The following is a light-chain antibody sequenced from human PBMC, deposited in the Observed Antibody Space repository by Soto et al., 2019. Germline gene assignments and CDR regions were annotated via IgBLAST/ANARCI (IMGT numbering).Light chain of an antibody. CDR1: LSVYNK. CDR3: QQYSNWPPYT. J-gene: IGKJ2*01. Sequence: EIVMTQSPGSLSVSPGERATLSCRATLSVYNKVAWYQQKPGQAPRLLLYDASTRATGTPARFSGSGSGTEFTLTISSLQSEDFAVYYCQQYSNWPPYTFGQGTKLEIK. CDR2: DAS. V-gene: IGKV3-15*01.